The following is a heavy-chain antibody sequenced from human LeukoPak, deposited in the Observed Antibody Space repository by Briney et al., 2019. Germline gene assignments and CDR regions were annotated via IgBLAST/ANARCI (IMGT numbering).Heavy chain of an antibody. J-gene: IGHJ6*02. CDR2: MNPNSGNT. V-gene: IGHV1-8*01. CDR1: GYTFTSYD. CDR3: ARAGGQWFKVAEDGGLGMDV. D-gene: IGHD6-19*01. Sequence: ASVKVSCKASGYTFTSYDINWVRQATGQGLEWMGWMNPNSGNTGYAQKFQGRVTMTRNTSISTAYMELSSLRSEDTAVYYCARAGGQWFKVAEDGGLGMDVWGQGTTVTVSS.